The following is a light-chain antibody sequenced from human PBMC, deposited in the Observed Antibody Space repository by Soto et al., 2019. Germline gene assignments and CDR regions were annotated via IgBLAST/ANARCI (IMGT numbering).Light chain of an antibody. Sequence: DIQMTQSPSTLSASVGDRVTITCRASQTISSRLAWYQQKPGKAPKLLIYAASSLQSGVPSRFSGSGSGTDFTLTISSLQPEDFATYYCQQSYSTPQYTFGQGTKLEIK. CDR3: QQSYSTPQYT. CDR2: AAS. V-gene: IGKV1-39*01. CDR1: QTISSR. J-gene: IGKJ2*01.